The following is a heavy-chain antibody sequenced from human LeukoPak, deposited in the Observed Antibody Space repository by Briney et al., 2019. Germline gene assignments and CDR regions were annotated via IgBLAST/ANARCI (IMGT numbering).Heavy chain of an antibody. J-gene: IGHJ4*02. CDR3: ASVAARARFDY. V-gene: IGHV3-11*04. CDR1: GFTFSNYA. D-gene: IGHD6-6*01. CDR2: ISSSGSTI. Sequence: PGGSLRLSCAVSGFTFSNYAMTWVRLAPGKGLEWVSYISSSGSTIYYADSVKGRFTISRDNAKNSLYLQMNSLRAEDTAVYYCASVAARARFDYWGQGTLVTVSS.